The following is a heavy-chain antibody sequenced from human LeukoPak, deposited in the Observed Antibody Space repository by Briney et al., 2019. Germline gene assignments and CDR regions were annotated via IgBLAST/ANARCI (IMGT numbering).Heavy chain of an antibody. D-gene: IGHD2-2*01. CDR1: GFTFSDYG. J-gene: IGHJ5*02. V-gene: IGHV3-23*01. CDR2: ISYSGDTT. Sequence: GGSLRLSCAGSGFTFSDYGMGWVRQTPGKGPEWVSAISYSGDTTYYADSVKGRFTISRDNSKNTLYLQMNSLRAEDTAVYYCAKLVPAATMNWFDPWGQGTLVTVSS. CDR3: AKLVPAATMNWFDP.